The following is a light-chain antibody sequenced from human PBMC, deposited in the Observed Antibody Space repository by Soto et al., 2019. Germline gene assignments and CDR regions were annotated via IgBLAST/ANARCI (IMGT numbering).Light chain of an antibody. J-gene: IGKJ1*01. CDR1: QSISSR. CDR3: QQFIDGWT. V-gene: IGKV1-5*01. Sequence: DIQMTQSPSTLSASVGDRVTITCRASQSISSRLAWFQQKPGKAPKLLIYDASSLESGVPSSFSGSGSGTEFTLTISSLQPDDFATYYCQQFIDGWTFGQGTKVDIK. CDR2: DAS.